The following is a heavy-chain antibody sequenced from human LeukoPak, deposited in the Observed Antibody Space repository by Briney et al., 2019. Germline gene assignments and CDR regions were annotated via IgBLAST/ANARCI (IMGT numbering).Heavy chain of an antibody. J-gene: IGHJ3*02. D-gene: IGHD3-10*01. Sequence: GGSLRLSCVASGFNFNIYHMTWVRQAPGEGLDWVSIITFSADTTYYADSVKGRFTISRDNSKNTLYLQMNSLRAEDTAVYYCAKKSQSRGRGAFDIWGQGTMVTVSS. CDR1: GFNFNIYH. CDR3: AKKSQSRGRGAFDI. CDR2: ITFSADTT. V-gene: IGHV3-23*01.